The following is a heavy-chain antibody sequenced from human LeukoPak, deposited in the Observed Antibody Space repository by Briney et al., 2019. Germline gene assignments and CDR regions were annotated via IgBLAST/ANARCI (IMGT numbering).Heavy chain of an antibody. V-gene: IGHV3-30*17. J-gene: IGHJ5*02. Sequence: PGGSLRLSCAASGFTFSSYAMHWVCQAPGKGLEWVAVISYDGSNYYYADSVKGRFTISRDNSKNTLYLQMNSLRAEDTAVYYCASARQVRSSCLNPWGQGTLVTVSS. CDR1: GFTFSSYA. D-gene: IGHD6-13*01. CDR3: ASARQVRSSCLNP. CDR2: ISYDGSNY.